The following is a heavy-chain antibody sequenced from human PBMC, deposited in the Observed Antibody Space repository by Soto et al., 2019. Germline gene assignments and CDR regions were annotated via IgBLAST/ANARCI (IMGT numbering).Heavy chain of an antibody. Sequence: GGSLRLSCAASGFTFSSYWMHWVRQAPGKGLVWVSRINSDGSSTSYADSVKGRFTISRDNAKNTLYLQMNSLRAEDTAVYYCARVGYYGDPEWGVMWDWFDPWGQGTLVTVSS. V-gene: IGHV3-74*01. J-gene: IGHJ5*02. CDR3: ARVGYYGDPEWGVMWDWFDP. CDR2: INSDGSST. D-gene: IGHD4-17*01. CDR1: GFTFSSYW.